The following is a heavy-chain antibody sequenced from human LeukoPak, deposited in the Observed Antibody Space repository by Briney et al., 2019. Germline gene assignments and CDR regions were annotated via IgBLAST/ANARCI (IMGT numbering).Heavy chain of an antibody. CDR2: IDGSGTIT. Sequence: GGSLRLSCTASGFSFDTYAMNWVRQAPGKGLEWLSFIDGSGTITYYADSVKGRFTISRDNAKSSLYLQMNSLRAEDTAVYYCARDYNWAFDIWGQGTMVAVSS. V-gene: IGHV3-48*01. J-gene: IGHJ3*02. D-gene: IGHD1-20*01. CDR3: ARDYNWAFDI. CDR1: GFSFDTYA.